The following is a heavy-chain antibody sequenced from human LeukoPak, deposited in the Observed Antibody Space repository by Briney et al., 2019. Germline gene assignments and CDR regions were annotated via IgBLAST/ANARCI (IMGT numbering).Heavy chain of an antibody. CDR3: ARRVDGGFDY. CDR2: IYYSGST. V-gene: IGHV4-59*08. CDR1: GGSISSYY. J-gene: IGHJ4*02. Sequence: SETLSLTCTVSGGSISSYYWSWIRQPPGKGLEWIGYIYYSGSTNYNPSLKSRVTISVDTSKNQFSLKLSSVTAADTAVYYCARRVDGGFDYWGQGTLVTVSS.